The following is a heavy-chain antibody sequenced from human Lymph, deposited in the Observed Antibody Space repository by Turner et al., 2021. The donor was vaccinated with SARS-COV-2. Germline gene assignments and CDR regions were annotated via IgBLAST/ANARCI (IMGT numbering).Heavy chain of an antibody. D-gene: IGHD6-19*01. V-gene: IGHV4-39*01. CDR1: GGSISSSFYY. CDR3: ARGSPLGWYVPVFDY. CDR2: IYYSGST. J-gene: IGHJ4*02. Sequence: QLQLQESGPGLVKPSETLSLTCTVSGGSISSSFYYWGWIRQPLGKGLEWIGSIYYSGSTYYNPSLQSRVTISVDTSKNQFSLKLTSVTAADTAVFYCARGSPLGWYVPVFDYWGQGTLVTVSS.